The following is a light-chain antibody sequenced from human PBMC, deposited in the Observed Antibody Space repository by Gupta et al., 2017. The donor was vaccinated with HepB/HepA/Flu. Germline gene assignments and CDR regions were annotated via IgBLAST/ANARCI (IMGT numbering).Light chain of an antibody. V-gene: IGKV3-15*01. J-gene: IGKJ4*01. CDR1: QSVSNN. CDR2: GAS. CDR3: QHYNNGPLT. Sequence: IVMTQSPATLSVSPGERATLSCRASQSVSNNLAWYQQIPGQAPRLLIFGASIRATGIPARFSGSGSGTDFTLTISSLQSEDFAVYYCQHYNNGPLTFGGGTKVEI.